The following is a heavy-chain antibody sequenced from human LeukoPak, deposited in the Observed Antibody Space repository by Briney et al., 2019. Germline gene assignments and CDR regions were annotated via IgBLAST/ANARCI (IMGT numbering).Heavy chain of an antibody. D-gene: IGHD4-11*01. V-gene: IGHV3-72*01. J-gene: IGHJ4*02. CDR2: TRDKATSYTT. CDR1: GFTFSSYW. CDR3: ARVGVMKTTVDY. Sequence: GGSLRLSCAASGFTFSSYWMSWVRQAPGKGLEWVGRTRDKATSYTTDYAASVKGRFTISRDDSKNSLSLQMHSLKSEDTAVYYCARVGVMKTTVDYWGQGVLVTVSS.